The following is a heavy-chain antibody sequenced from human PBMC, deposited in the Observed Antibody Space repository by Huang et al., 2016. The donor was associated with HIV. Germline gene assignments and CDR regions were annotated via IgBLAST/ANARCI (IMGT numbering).Heavy chain of an antibody. Sequence: QVQLEQSGPTVRKPGSSVKVSCQASGGSFSDQIISWVRPAPGQLFEWMGARIPLVRGPAYAQEFKGRVTMTADESTATIYMELNSLTSEDTAVYYCAMSLRYQYDSRSYWGRYFDYWGQGTLVTVSS. CDR1: GGSFSDQI. V-gene: IGHV1-69*01. CDR2: RIPLVRGP. CDR3: AMSLRYQYDSRSYWGRYFDY. D-gene: IGHD3-16*01. J-gene: IGHJ4*02.